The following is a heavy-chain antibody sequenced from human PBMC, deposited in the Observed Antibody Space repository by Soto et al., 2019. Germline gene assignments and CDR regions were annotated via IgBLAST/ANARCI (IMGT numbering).Heavy chain of an antibody. J-gene: IGHJ6*02. CDR3: AGEGGDPQLRYYYYNMGV. CDR2: ISYAGSNK. V-gene: IGHV3-30-3*01. Sequence: QVQLVESGGGVVQPGRSLRLSCAASGFTFSRCPMHWVRQAPGKGLEWVAVISYAGSNKYYADSVKGRFTISRDNFKNKLYVQMNSLRAEDTAVNYCAGEGGDPQLRYYYYNMGVWGQGTTVTVSS. CDR1: GFTFSRCP. D-gene: IGHD3-16*01.